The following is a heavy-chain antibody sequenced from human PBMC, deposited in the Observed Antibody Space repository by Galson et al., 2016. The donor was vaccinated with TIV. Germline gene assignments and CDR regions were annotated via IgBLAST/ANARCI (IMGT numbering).Heavy chain of an antibody. CDR2: ISNEGQT. J-gene: IGHJ4*02. D-gene: IGHD6-19*01. CDR3: ARSTSGLYGGRQ. V-gene: IGHV3-53*01. CDR1: GFSVSNNH. Sequence: SLRLSCAASGFSVSNNHMSWVRQAPGKGLEWVSFISNEGQTQYRDSVKGRFTISRDNSKNTLYLQMNSLRVEDTAVYFCARSTSGLYGGRQWGQGTLVTVSS.